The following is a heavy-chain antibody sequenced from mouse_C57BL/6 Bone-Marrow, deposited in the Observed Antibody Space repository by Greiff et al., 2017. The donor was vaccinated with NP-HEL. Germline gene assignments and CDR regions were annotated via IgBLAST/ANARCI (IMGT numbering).Heavy chain of an antibody. CDR2: IYPGDGDT. J-gene: IGHJ2*01. CDR3: AREDGSSYGY. CDR1: GYAFSSSW. Sequence: VQLQQSGPELVKPGASVKISCKASGYAFSSSWMNWVKQRPGKGLEWIGRIYPGDGDTNYNGKFKGKATLTADKSSSTAYMQLSSLTSEDSAVYFCAREDGSSYGYWGQGTTLTVSS. D-gene: IGHD1-1*01. V-gene: IGHV1-82*01.